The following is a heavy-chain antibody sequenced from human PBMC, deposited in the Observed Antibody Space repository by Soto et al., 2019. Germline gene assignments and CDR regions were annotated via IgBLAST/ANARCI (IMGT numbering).Heavy chain of an antibody. CDR2: IYYRGST. V-gene: IGHV4-39*01. CDR3: ARRGSSSWYGY. Sequence: QLQLQESGPGLMKPSETLSLTCTVSGGSISSSSYYWGWIRQPPGKGLEWIGSIYYRGSTYYNPSLKSRVTISVDTSKIQFYLKLSSVTAADTAVYYCARRGSSSWYGYWGQGTLVTVSS. J-gene: IGHJ4*02. D-gene: IGHD6-13*01. CDR1: GGSISSSSYY.